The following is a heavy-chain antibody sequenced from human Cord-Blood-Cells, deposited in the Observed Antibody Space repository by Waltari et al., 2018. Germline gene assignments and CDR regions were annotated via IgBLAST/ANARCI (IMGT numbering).Heavy chain of an antibody. CDR1: GGSISSSSYY. CDR2: IYYSGST. D-gene: IGHD6-13*01. CDR3: ASKRAAGIDY. J-gene: IGHJ4*02. Sequence: QLQLQESGPGLVKPSETLSLTCTVSGGSISSSSYYWGWIRQPPGKGLEWIGSIYYSGSTYYNPSPKSRVTISVDTSKNQFSLKLSSVTAADTAVYYCASKRAAGIDYWGQGTLVTVSS. V-gene: IGHV4-39*01.